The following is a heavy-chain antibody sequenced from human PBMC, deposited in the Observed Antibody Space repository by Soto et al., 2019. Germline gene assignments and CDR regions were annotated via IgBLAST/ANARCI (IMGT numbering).Heavy chain of an antibody. CDR1: GFTLRSFT. Sequence: GGSLRLSCAASGFTLRSFTMNWVRQAPGKGREWVSTISSNSAYIYYTDALRGRFTISRDNAKNSLHLQMDRLRAGDTAVYYCTRYASRDSSARGWFDPWGPGTLVTAPQ. CDR3: TRYASRDSSARGWFDP. CDR2: ISSNSAYI. D-gene: IGHD6-13*01. J-gene: IGHJ5*02. V-gene: IGHV3-21*01.